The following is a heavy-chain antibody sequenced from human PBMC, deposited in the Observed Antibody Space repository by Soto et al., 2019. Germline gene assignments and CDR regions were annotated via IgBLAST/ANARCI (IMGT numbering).Heavy chain of an antibody. V-gene: IGHV4-30-4*01. CDR1: GGSISSGDYY. D-gene: IGHD2-2*01. CDR2: IYYSGST. Sequence: SETLSLTCTVSGGSISSGDYYWSWIRQPPGKGLEWIGYIYYSGSTYYNPSLKSRVTISVDTSKNQFSLKLSSVTAADTAVYYCAREVVVVPANYGMDVWGQGTTVTVSS. J-gene: IGHJ6*02. CDR3: AREVVVVPANYGMDV.